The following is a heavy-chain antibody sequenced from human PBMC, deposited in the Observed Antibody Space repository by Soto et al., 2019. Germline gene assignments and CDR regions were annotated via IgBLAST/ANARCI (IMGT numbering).Heavy chain of an antibody. D-gene: IGHD5-12*01. Sequence: SETLSLTCTVSGGSISSGGYYWSWIRQHPGKGLERIGYIYYSGSTYYNPSLKSRVTISVDTSKNQFSLKLSSVTAADTAVYYCARDAGYGYYYYYGMDVWGQGTTVTVSS. CDR2: IYYSGST. CDR3: ARDAGYGYYYYYGMDV. CDR1: GGSISSGGYY. V-gene: IGHV4-31*03. J-gene: IGHJ6*02.